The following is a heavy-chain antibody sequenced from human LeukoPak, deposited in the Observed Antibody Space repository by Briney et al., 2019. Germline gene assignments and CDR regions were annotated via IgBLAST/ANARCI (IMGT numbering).Heavy chain of an antibody. D-gene: IGHD3-22*01. J-gene: IGHJ4*02. Sequence: GGSLRLSCAASGLSFSSYAVNWVRQAPGKGLEWVSGMSGSGAGTDYADSVKGRITISRDNSKDTLYLQMNSLRVEDTAVYYCAKSLGGYYDSGGYYSDGGYLDYWGQGTLVTVSS. CDR2: MSGSGAGT. CDR1: GLSFSSYA. V-gene: IGHV3-23*01. CDR3: AKSLGGYYDSGGYYSDGGYLDY.